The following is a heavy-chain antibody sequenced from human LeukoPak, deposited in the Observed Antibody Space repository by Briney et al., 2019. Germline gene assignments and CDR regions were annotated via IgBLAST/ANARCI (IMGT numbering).Heavy chain of an antibody. V-gene: IGHV4-59*08. Sequence: SETLSLTCTVSGGSISSYYWSWIRQPPGRRLEWIGYISYSGNTNYNPSLQSRVTISVDTSKNQFSLKLNSVTAADTAVYYCARHGGYSSPLSVWGQGTTVTVSS. D-gene: IGHD6-13*01. CDR3: ARHGGYSSPLSV. CDR2: ISYSGNT. J-gene: IGHJ6*02. CDR1: GGSISSYY.